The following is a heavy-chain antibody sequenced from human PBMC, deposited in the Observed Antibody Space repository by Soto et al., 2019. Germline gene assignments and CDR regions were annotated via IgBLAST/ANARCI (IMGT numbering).Heavy chain of an antibody. CDR3: ARELDPYYGGNSLSLDY. Sequence: QVQLVQSGAEVKKPGSSVKVSRKASGGSFSTYGINWVRLAPGQGLEWMGGIIPKFGTTNYAQKFRGRVTITADESTTTAYMELNYLRSEDTAVYFCARELDPYYGGNSLSLDYWGQGTLVTVSS. CDR1: GGSFSTYG. J-gene: IGHJ4*02. CDR2: IIPKFGTT. D-gene: IGHD4-17*01. V-gene: IGHV1-69*13.